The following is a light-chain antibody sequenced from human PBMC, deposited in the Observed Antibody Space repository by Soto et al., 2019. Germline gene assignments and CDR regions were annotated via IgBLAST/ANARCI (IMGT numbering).Light chain of an antibody. CDR2: GTS. J-gene: IGKJ4*01. V-gene: IGKV3-15*01. CDR1: QSVGRS. CDR3: QQYDNWPSVT. Sequence: IVMTQSPATLSVSPGERATLSCRASQSVGRSLAWYQQKPGQAPRLLIYGTSARATGIPATLSGSGSGTEFTLTISSLQSEDFAIYYCQQYDNWPSVTFGGGTKVDIK.